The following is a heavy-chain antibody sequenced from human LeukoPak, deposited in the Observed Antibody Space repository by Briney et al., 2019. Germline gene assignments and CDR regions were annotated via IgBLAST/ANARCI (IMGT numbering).Heavy chain of an antibody. Sequence: SETLSLTCTVSGGSISSGSYYWSWIRQPAGKGLEWIGRIYTSGSTNYNPSLKSRVTISVDTSQNQFSLKLSSVTAADTAVYYCARVTYYYGSGTREPGYYYYYMDVWGKGTTVTVSS. D-gene: IGHD3-10*01. CDR2: IYTSGST. J-gene: IGHJ6*03. CDR3: ARVTYYYGSGTREPGYYYYYMDV. CDR1: GGSISSGSYY. V-gene: IGHV4-61*02.